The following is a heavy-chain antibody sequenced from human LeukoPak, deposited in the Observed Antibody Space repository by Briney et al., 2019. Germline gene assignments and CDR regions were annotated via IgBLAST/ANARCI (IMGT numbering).Heavy chain of an antibody. J-gene: IGHJ4*02. CDR2: IYDSGST. CDR1: GGSINSYY. V-gene: IGHV4-59*01. Sequence: SETLSLTCTVSGGSINSYYWSWIRQLPGKGLQSIGYIYDSGSTRYNPSLKSRITMSVDTSNNQFSMNLTSVTAAGTAVYYCARVQVRELFPDFWGQGTLVTVSS. D-gene: IGHD3-10*01. CDR3: ARVQVRELFPDF.